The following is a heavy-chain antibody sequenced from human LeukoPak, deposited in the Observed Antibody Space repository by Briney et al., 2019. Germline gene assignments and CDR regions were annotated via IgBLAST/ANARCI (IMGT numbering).Heavy chain of an antibody. CDR1: GFTFSSYG. Sequence: GGSLRLPCAASGFTFSSYGMHWVRQAPGKGLEWVAVIWYDGSNKYYADSVKGRFTISRDNSKNTLYLQMNSLRPEDTAAYYCGRDVQWRFDYWGQGTLVTVSS. V-gene: IGHV3-33*01. D-gene: IGHD6-19*01. CDR2: IWYDGSNK. J-gene: IGHJ4*02. CDR3: GRDVQWRFDY.